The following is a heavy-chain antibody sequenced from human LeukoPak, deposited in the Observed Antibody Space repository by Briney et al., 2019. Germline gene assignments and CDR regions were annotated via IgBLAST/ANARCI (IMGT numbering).Heavy chain of an antibody. D-gene: IGHD3-10*01. CDR3: ARDRSFTMIRGVIDY. Sequence: PGGSLRLSCAASGFTFSSYEMTWVRQAPGKGLEWVSYISTSGSTIYYADSVKGRLTISRDNAKNSLYLQMNSLRAEDTAVYYCARDRSFTMIRGVIDYWGQGTLVTVSS. CDR2: ISTSGSTI. CDR1: GFTFSSYE. J-gene: IGHJ4*02. V-gene: IGHV3-48*03.